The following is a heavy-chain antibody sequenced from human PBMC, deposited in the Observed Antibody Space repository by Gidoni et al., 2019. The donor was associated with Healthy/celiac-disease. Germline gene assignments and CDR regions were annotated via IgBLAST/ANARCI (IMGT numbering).Heavy chain of an antibody. Sequence: INPIFGTANYAQKFQGRVTITADESTSTAYMELSSLRSEDTAVYYCAREMRDYYDSSGYYRSLYYFDYWGQGTLVTVSS. J-gene: IGHJ4*02. D-gene: IGHD3-22*01. CDR2: INPIFGTA. CDR3: AREMRDYYDSSGYYRSLYYFDY. V-gene: IGHV1-69*01.